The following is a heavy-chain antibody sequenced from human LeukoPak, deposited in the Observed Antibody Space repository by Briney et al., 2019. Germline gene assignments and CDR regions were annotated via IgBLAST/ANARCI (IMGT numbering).Heavy chain of an antibody. Sequence: GGSLRLSCAASGFTFSNYAMTWVRQAPGRGLEWVSVISGGGDSTYYADSVKGRFTISRDNSKNTLYLQMDSLRAEDTAVYYCARGYSSTLFDYWGQGTLVTVSS. CDR2: ISGGGDST. V-gene: IGHV3-23*01. D-gene: IGHD2-2*01. CDR1: GFTFSNYA. J-gene: IGHJ4*02. CDR3: ARGYSSTLFDY.